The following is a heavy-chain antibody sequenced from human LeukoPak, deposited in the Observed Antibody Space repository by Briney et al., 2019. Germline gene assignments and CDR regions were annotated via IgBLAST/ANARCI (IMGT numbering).Heavy chain of an antibody. Sequence: GGSLRLSCAASGFTVSSNYMSCVRQAPGKGLEWVSVIYSGGSTYYADSVKGRFTISRDNSKNTLYLQMNSLRAEDTAVYYCARDSPRSSGWYLDYWGQGTLVTVSS. D-gene: IGHD6-19*01. V-gene: IGHV3-53*01. CDR2: IYSGGST. J-gene: IGHJ4*02. CDR3: ARDSPRSSGWYLDY. CDR1: GFTVSSNY.